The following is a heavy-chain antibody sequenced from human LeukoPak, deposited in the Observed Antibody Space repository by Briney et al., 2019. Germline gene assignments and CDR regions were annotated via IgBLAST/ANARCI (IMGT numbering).Heavy chain of an antibody. V-gene: IGHV3-21*01. CDR3: ARWARIAAAGWFDP. D-gene: IGHD6-13*01. CDR1: GFTFSSYS. Sequence: GGSLRLSCAASGFTFSSYSMNWVRQAPGKGLEWVSSISSSSSYIYYADSVKGRFTISRDNAKNSLYLQMNSLRAEDTAVYYCARWARIAAAGWFDPWGQGTLVTASS. CDR2: ISSSSSYI. J-gene: IGHJ5*02.